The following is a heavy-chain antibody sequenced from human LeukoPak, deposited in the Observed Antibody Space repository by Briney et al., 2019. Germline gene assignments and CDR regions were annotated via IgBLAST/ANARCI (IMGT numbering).Heavy chain of an antibody. CDR3: VKDGGDYFDY. D-gene: IGHD3-3*01. V-gene: IGHV3-30*01. J-gene: IGHJ4*02. Sequence: GSLRLSCAASGFAFSTYAIHWVRQAPGQGLEWVARVSYDGAKKYYADSVRGRFTISRDNSKNMLFLHMDSLRGEDTAVYYCVKDGGDYFDYWGQGTLVTVSS. CDR2: VSYDGAKK. CDR1: GFAFSTYA.